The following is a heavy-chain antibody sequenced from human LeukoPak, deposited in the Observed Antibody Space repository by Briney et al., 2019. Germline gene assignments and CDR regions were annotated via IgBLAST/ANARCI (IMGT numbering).Heavy chain of an antibody. CDR3: AKVLSPFLFGWFDP. D-gene: IGHD2/OR15-2a*01. CDR2: ISGSGGST. V-gene: IGHV3-23*01. Sequence: GGSLRLSCAASGFTFSSYAMSWVHQAPGKGLEWVSAISGSGGSTYYADSVKGRFTISRDNSKNTLYLQMNSLRAEDTAVYYCAKVLSPFLFGWFDPWGQGTLVTVSS. CDR1: GFTFSSYA. J-gene: IGHJ5*02.